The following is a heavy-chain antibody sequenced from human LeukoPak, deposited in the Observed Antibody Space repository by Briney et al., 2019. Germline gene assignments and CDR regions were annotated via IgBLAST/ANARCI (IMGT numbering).Heavy chain of an antibody. V-gene: IGHV4-34*01. J-gene: IGHJ4*02. CDR3: ARGPLHGGYYFDY. D-gene: IGHD2-15*01. CDR2: INHSGST. Sequence: KSSETLSLTCAVYGGSFSGYYWSWIRQPPGKGLEWIGEINHSGSTNYNPSLKSRVTISVDTSKNQFSLKLSSVTAADTAVYYCARGPLHGGYYFDYWGQGTLVTVSS. CDR1: GGSFSGYY.